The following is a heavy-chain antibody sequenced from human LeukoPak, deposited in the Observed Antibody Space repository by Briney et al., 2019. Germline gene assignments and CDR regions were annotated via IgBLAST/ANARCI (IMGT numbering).Heavy chain of an antibody. CDR2: ISSSGSTI. V-gene: IGHV3-48*03. J-gene: IGHJ4*02. CDR1: GFTFSSYE. CDR3: ARDLLVGAHFDY. D-gene: IGHD1-26*01. Sequence: GGSLRLSCAASGFTFSSYEMNWVRQAPGKGLEWVSYISSSGSTIYYADSVKGRLTISRDNAKNSLYLQMNSLRAEDTAVYYCARDLLVGAHFDYWGQGTLVTVSS.